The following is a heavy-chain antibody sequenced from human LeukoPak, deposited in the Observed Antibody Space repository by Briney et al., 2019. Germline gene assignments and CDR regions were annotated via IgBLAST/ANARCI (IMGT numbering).Heavy chain of an antibody. CDR3: ARGGTLATPGGVANDY. CDR2: INPNSGGT. Sequence: ASVKVSCKASGYTFTGYYMHWVQQAPGQGLQWMGWINPNSGGTNYAYKFQGRITMTRDTSISTAYMELSSLKSDDAAVYYCARGGTLATPGGVANDYWGQGTLVTVSS. D-gene: IGHD6-13*01. V-gene: IGHV1-2*07. J-gene: IGHJ4*02. CDR1: GYTFTGYY.